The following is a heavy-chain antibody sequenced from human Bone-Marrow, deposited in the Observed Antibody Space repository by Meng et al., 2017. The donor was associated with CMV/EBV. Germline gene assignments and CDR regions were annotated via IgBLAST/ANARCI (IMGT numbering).Heavy chain of an antibody. CDR3: AGTRMSGPYYYYGMDV. V-gene: IGHV1-2*02. D-gene: IGHD1-14*01. Sequence: ASVKVSCKASGYTFTGYYMHWVRQAPGQGLEWMGWINPSSGGTNYAQKFQGRVTMTRDTSISTAYMELSSLRADDTAGYYCAGTRMSGPYYYYGMDVWGQGTTVTVSS. CDR2: INPSSGGT. J-gene: IGHJ6*02. CDR1: GYTFTGYY.